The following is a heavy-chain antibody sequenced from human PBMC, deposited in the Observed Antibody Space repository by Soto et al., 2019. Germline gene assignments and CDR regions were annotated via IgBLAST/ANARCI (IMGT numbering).Heavy chain of an antibody. J-gene: IGHJ6*02. Sequence: GASVKVSCKASGGTFSSYAISWLRQAPGQGLEWMGGIIPIFGTANYAQKFQGRVTITADESTSTASMELSSLRSEDTAVYYCARDVPCSGGSCYSRNYYGMDVWGQGTTGTVSS. CDR3: ARDVPCSGGSCYSRNYYGMDV. V-gene: IGHV1-69*13. CDR2: IIPIFGTA. D-gene: IGHD2-15*01. CDR1: GGTFSSYA.